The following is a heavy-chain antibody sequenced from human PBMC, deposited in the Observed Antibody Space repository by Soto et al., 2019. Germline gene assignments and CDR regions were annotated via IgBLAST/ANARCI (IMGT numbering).Heavy chain of an antibody. V-gene: IGHV3-30-3*01. CDR3: ARDYNTRGMDV. J-gene: IGHJ6*04. Sequence: GGSLRLSCAASGFTFSSYAMHWVRQAPGKGLEWVAVISYDGSNKYYADSVKGRFTISRDNSKNTLYLQMNSLRAEDTAVYYCARDYNTRGMDVWGKGTTVTVSS. CDR2: ISYDGSNK. D-gene: IGHD3-10*01. CDR1: GFTFSSYA.